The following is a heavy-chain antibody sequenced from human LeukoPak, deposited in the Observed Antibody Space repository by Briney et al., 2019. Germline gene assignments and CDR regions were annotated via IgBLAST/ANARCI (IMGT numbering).Heavy chain of an antibody. J-gene: IGHJ5*02. Sequence: PSQTLSLTCVVSGGSISRGSYYWNWIRQPAGKGLEWMGRIHNSGSTNYNPSLKSRVTISADMSRNQFSLKLSSVTAADTAVYYCASYSSSWSNLYNWFDPWGQGTLVTVSS. D-gene: IGHD6-13*01. V-gene: IGHV4-61*02. CDR1: GGSISRGSYY. CDR3: ASYSSSWSNLYNWFDP. CDR2: IHNSGST.